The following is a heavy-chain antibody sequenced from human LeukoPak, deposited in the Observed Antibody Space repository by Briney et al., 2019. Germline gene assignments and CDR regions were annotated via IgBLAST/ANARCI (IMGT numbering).Heavy chain of an antibody. J-gene: IGHJ4*02. Sequence: GGSLRVSCAASGFTFSDYYMSWIRQAPGKGLEWVSYISSSGSTIYYADSVKGRFTISRDNAKNSLYLQMNSLRAEDTAVYYCARELSRDFWSGYWGSSSGYWGQGTLVTVSS. CDR1: GFTFSDYY. CDR2: ISSSGSTI. D-gene: IGHD3-3*01. CDR3: ARELSRDFWSGYWGSSSGY. V-gene: IGHV3-11*04.